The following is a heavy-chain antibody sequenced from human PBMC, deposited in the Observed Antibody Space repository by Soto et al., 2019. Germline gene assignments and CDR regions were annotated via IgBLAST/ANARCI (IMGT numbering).Heavy chain of an antibody. Sequence: QVQLVQSGAEVKRPGASVKVSCKASGYTCPSYDIKWLRQATGQGLEWLGWMNPNSGNTGYAEKFQGRVTMTRDTSRTTAYMELLSLSSEDTAVYDCARSPRNWGFDYWGQGTLVTVSS. CDR2: MNPNSGNT. CDR3: ARSPRNWGFDY. CDR1: GYTCPSYD. V-gene: IGHV1-8*01. D-gene: IGHD7-27*01. J-gene: IGHJ4*02.